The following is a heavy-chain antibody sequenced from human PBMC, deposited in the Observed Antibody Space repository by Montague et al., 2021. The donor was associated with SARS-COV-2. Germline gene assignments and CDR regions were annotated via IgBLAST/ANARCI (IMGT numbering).Heavy chain of an antibody. Sequence: SETLSLTRSVSGGSMSSYHWVWIRQPPGKGLEWIGYVSYRGSTNYNLSLKSRVTISLDTSKNRFSLWVTSVTAADTAVYYCARDVRYYYDQWGQGILVTVSS. CDR1: GGSMSSYH. CDR3: ARDVRYYYDQ. CDR2: VSYRGST. D-gene: IGHD3-10*01. V-gene: IGHV4-59*01. J-gene: IGHJ4*02.